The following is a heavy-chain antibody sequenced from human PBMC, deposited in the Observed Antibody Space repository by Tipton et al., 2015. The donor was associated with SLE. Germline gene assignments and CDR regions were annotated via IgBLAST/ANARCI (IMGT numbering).Heavy chain of an antibody. CDR2: IYYSGTT. CDR1: GGSISSSSHY. V-gene: IGHV4-39*01. J-gene: IGHJ3*01. CDR3: ARHASFTFLGAFDV. Sequence: TLSFTCTVSGGSISSSSHYWGWIRQPPGKGLEWIGSIYYSGTTYYNPSHKSRVTISVDTSKNQFSLKLSSVTAADTAVYYCARHASFTFLGAFDVWGQGTMITVSS. D-gene: IGHD2/OR15-2a*01.